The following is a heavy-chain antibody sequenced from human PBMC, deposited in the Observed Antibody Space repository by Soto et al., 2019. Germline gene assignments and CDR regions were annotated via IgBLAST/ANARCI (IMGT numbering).Heavy chain of an antibody. CDR2: IIPIFDTA. V-gene: IGHV1-69*01. J-gene: IGHJ5*02. CDR1: GGTFSSYA. D-gene: IGHD4-17*01. Sequence: QVQLVQSGAEVKKPGSSVKVSCKASGGTFSSYAISWVRQAPGQGLEWMGGIIPIFDTANYAQKFQGKVTIPADESPSAAYMELSSMRSEDTAVYYWAREPHDYRAGWFDTWGQGTLVTVSS. CDR3: AREPHDYRAGWFDT.